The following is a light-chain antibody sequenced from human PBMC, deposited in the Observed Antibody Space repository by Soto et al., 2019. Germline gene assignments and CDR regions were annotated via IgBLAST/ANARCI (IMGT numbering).Light chain of an antibody. J-gene: IGKJ4*01. CDR3: QQYGGSPRVT. CDR2: GAS. Sequence: EIVLTQSPGTLSLSPGERATLSCRASQVVTSNYLAWYQQKPGQAPRLLIYGASSRATGIPDRFSGSGFGTDFTLTISRLGPEDFAVYYCQQYGGSPRVTFGGGTKVEIK. CDR1: QVVTSNY. V-gene: IGKV3-20*01.